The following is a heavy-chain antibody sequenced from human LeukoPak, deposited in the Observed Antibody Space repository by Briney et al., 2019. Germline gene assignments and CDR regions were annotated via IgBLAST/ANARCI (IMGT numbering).Heavy chain of an antibody. V-gene: IGHV3-15*01. CDR1: GFTFSSAW. Sequence: PGGSLRLSCAASGFTFSSAWMTWVRQAPGKGLEWVGRVKRKIDGETTDYAAAVKGRFAISRDDSKNTVYLQMNSLKTEDTALYYCTTDSAAYWGQGTLVTVSS. CDR2: VKRKIDGETT. CDR3: TTDSAAY. J-gene: IGHJ4*02.